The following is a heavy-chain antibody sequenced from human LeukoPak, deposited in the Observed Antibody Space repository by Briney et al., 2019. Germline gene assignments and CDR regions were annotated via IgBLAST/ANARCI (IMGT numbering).Heavy chain of an antibody. CDR2: ISDNGGRT. D-gene: IGHD1-26*01. CDR1: GFTFNNYA. J-gene: IGHJ4*02. CDR3: ARDGGGSPDH. Sequence: VQPGGSLRLSCAASGFTFNNYAIHWVRQAPGKGLEYVSAISDNGGRTFYTNSVKGRFTISRDNSKNTLYLQMGSLRAEDMAVYYCARDGGGSPDHWGQGTLVTVSS. V-gene: IGHV3-64*01.